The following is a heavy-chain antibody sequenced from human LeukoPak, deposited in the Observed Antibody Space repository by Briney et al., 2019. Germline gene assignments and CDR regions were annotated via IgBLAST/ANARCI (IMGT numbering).Heavy chain of an antibody. CDR2: IYWNDDK. CDR1: GFSLSTSGVG. V-gene: IGHV2-5*01. D-gene: IGHD3-10*01. Sequence: SGPTLVKPTQTLTLTCTFSGFSLSTSGVGVGWIRQPPGKALEWLALIYWNDDKRYSPSLKSRLTITKDTSKNQVVLTMTNMDPVDTATYYCAHSPYYGSGSYYTSWGQGTLVTVSS. CDR3: AHSPYYGSGSYYTS. J-gene: IGHJ5*02.